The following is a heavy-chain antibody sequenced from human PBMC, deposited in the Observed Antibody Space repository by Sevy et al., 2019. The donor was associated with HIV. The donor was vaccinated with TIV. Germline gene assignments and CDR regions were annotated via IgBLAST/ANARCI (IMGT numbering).Heavy chain of an antibody. Sequence: GGSLRLSCAASGFTFSSYAMHWVRQAPGKGLEWVAVISYDGSNKYYADSVKGRFTISRDNSKNTLYLQMNSLRAEDTAVYYCARVRTYYYDMNSDYYGMDVWGQGTTVTVS. CDR1: GFTFSSYA. CDR3: ARVRTYYYDMNSDYYGMDV. CDR2: ISYDGSNK. D-gene: IGHD3-22*01. V-gene: IGHV3-30-3*01. J-gene: IGHJ6*02.